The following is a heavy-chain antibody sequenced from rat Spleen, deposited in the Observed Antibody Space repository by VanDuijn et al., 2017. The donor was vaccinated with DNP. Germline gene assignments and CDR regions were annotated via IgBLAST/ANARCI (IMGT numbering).Heavy chain of an antibody. J-gene: IGHJ3*01. CDR1: GLTFTNYD. Sequence: EVQLVEPGGGLVQPGRSMKLSCAASGLTFTNYDMAWVRQAPKKGLEWVATINYDANITYYRDSVKGRFTISRDNAKSTLYLQMDSLRSEDTATYYCVTGSYAGFAYWGQGTLVTVSS. D-gene: IGHD1-7*01. V-gene: IGHV5-7*01. CDR3: VTGSYAGFAY. CDR2: INYDANIT.